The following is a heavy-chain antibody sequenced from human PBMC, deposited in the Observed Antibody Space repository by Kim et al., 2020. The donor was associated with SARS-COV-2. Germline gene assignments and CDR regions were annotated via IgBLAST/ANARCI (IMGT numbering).Heavy chain of an antibody. J-gene: IGHJ5*02. D-gene: IGHD3-10*01. CDR3: AKDRSYYYGSGSGNWFDP. V-gene: IGHV3-30*18. CDR2: ISYDGSNK. CDR1: GFTFSSYG. Sequence: GGSLRLSCAASGFTFSSYGMHWVRQAPGKGLEWVAVISYDGSNKYYADSVKGRFTISRDNSKNTLYLQMNSLRAEDTAVYYCAKDRSYYYGSGSGNWFDPWGQGTLVTVSS.